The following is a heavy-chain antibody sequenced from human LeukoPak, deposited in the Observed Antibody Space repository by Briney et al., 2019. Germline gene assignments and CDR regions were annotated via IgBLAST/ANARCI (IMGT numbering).Heavy chain of an antibody. D-gene: IGHD3-22*01. Sequence: KSSETLSLTCTVSGGSISSSSYYWGWIRQPPGKGLERIGSIYYSGSTYYNPSLKSRVTISVDTSKNQFSLKLSSVTAADTAVYYCARQRGDSSGYYFNYWGQGTLVTVSS. V-gene: IGHV4-39*01. J-gene: IGHJ4*02. CDR3: ARQRGDSSGYYFNY. CDR1: GGSISSSSYY. CDR2: IYYSGST.